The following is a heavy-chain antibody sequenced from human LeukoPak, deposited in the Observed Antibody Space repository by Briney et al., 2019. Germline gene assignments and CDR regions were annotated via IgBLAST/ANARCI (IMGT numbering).Heavy chain of an antibody. V-gene: IGHV3-23*01. D-gene: IGHD2-15*01. Sequence: PGGSLRLSCAASGFTFSSYSMSWVRQAPGKGLEWVSAISSSGCSTYYADSVKGRFTISGDNSKHSLYVQMKSVRGEDRAVYYCAKPPGPLVVVYYYFASSGQGNLVT. CDR2: ISSSGCST. J-gene: IGHJ4*02. CDR1: GFTFSSYS. CDR3: AKPPGPLVVVYYYFAS.